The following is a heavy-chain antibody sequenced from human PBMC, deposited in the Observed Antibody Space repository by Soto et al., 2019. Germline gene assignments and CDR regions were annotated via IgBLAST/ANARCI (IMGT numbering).Heavy chain of an antibody. Sequence: GGSLRLSCAASGFTFSSYSMNWVRQAPGKGLEWVSYISSSSTIYYADSVKGRFTISRDNAKNSLYLQMNSLRAEDTAVYYCAREDTYCDLLTGPFDYWGQGTLVTVS. J-gene: IGHJ4*02. CDR2: ISSSSTI. D-gene: IGHD3-9*01. CDR1: GFTFSSYS. V-gene: IGHV3-48*01. CDR3: AREDTYCDLLTGPFDY.